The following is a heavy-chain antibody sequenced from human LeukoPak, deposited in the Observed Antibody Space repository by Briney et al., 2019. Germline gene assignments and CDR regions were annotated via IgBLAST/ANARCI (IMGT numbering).Heavy chain of an antibody. CDR3: ARQPSGYYDRSGYYPYYFDY. V-gene: IGHV4-59*08. D-gene: IGHD3-22*01. J-gene: IGHJ4*02. CDR1: GGSFSSYY. CDR2: IFYSGST. Sequence: PSETLSLTCTVSGGSFSSYYWNWVRQSPGKGLEWIGYIFYSGSTMYDPSLKSRVTISLDTSRDQFSLKPTSVTAADTAVYYCARQPSGYYDRSGYYPYYFDYWGQGTLVTVSS.